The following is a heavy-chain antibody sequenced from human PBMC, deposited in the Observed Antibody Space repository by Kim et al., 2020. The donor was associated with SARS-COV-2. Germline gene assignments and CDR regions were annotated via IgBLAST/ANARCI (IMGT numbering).Heavy chain of an antibody. Sequence: NDNPSRKSRVTISVDTSKNQFSLKLSSVTAADTAVYYCARDGLVPAAMDVWGQGTTVTVSS. V-gene: IGHV4-59*01. CDR3: ARDGLVPAAMDV. D-gene: IGHD2-2*01. J-gene: IGHJ6*02.